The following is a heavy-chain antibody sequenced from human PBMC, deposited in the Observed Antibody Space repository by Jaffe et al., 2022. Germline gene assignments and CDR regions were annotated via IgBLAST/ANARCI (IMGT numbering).Heavy chain of an antibody. CDR1: GGSFSGYY. D-gene: IGHD3-10*01. V-gene: IGHV4-34*01. J-gene: IGHJ6*03. Sequence: QVQLQQWGAGLLKPSETLSLTCAVYGGSFSGYYWSWIRQPPGKGLEWIGEINHSGSTNYNPSLKSRVTISVDTSKNQFSLKLSSVTAADTAVYYCARGIGGWPGYQYYYYYYMDVWGKGTTVTVSS. CDR3: ARGIGGWPGYQYYYYYYMDV. CDR2: INHSGST.